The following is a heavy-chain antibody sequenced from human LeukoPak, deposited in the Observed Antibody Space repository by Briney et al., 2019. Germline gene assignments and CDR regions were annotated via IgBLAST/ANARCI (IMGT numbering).Heavy chain of an antibody. J-gene: IGHJ6*03. D-gene: IGHD3-16*01. CDR1: GFTFSSYS. Sequence: GGSLRLSCAASGFTFSSYSMNWVRQAPGKGLEWVSSISSSSFIYYADSVKGRFTISRDNAENSLYLQMNSLRAEDTAVYYCARGLTYYYYYMDVWRKGTTVTVSS. CDR3: ARGLTYYYYYMDV. CDR2: ISSSSFI. V-gene: IGHV3-21*01.